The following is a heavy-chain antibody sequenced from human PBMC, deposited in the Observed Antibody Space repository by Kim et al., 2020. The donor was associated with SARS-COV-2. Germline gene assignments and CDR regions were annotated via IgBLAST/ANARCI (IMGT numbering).Heavy chain of an antibody. V-gene: IGHV3-64*02. J-gene: IGHJ6*02. CDR2: ISSNGETT. Sequence: GGSLRLSCAASGFTFTKFAMNWVRQASGKGLEYVSGISSNGETTYYADSVRGRFTISRDNSKNTVYLQMGSLRGEDTSVYYCARGGMDVWGQGTTVTVSS. CDR1: GFTFTKFA. CDR3: ARGGMDV.